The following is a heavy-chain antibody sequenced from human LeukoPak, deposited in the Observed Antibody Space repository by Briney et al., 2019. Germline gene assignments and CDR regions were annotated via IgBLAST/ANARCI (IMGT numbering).Heavy chain of an antibody. J-gene: IGHJ1*01. Sequence: GASVKVSCKASGYTFTGYYMHWVRQAPGQGLEWMGWSNPNSGGTNYAQKFQGRVTMTRDTSISTAYMELSRLRSDDTAVYYCATKYYGSGSYYSERYFQHWGQGTLVTVSS. CDR3: ATKYYGSGSYYSERYFQH. D-gene: IGHD3-10*01. CDR2: SNPNSGGT. CDR1: GYTFTGYY. V-gene: IGHV1-2*02.